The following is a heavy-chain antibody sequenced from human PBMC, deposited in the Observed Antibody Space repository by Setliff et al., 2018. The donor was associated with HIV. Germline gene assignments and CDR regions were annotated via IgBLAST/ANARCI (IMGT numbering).Heavy chain of an antibody. D-gene: IGHD5-18*01. V-gene: IGHV4-59*11. CDR2: LYYSGST. CDR1: GGSISSHY. J-gene: IGHJ4*02. CDR3: ARERSRGYTDPPRFDY. Sequence: SETLSLTCTVSGGSISSHYWSWIRQPPGKGLEWIGSLYYSGSTDYSPSLKSRVSISVDTSKNQFSLKLTSVTAADTAVYYCARERSRGYTDPPRFDYWGQGTLVTVSS.